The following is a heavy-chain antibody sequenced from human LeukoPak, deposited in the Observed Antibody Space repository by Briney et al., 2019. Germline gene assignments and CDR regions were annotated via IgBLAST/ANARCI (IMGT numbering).Heavy chain of an antibody. J-gene: IGHJ3*02. D-gene: IGHD3-10*01. CDR1: GFTFSNYG. CDR2: ISYDGSNK. Sequence: GGSLRLSCAASGFTFSNYGMHWVRQAPGKGLEWVAVISYDGSNKYYADSVKGRFTISRDNSKNTLYLQMNGLRAEDTAVYYCAKVDHYGSGSYFVSLGAFDIWGQGTMVTVSS. CDR3: AKVDHYGSGSYFVSLGAFDI. V-gene: IGHV3-30*18.